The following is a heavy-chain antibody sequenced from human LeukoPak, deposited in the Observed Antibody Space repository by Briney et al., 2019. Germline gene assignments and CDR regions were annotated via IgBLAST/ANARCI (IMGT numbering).Heavy chain of an antibody. D-gene: IGHD7-27*01. CDR2: IYYSGSN. J-gene: IGHJ5*02. Sequence: SETLSLTCLVSVGSLSSYYWSWLRQPPARGLEWIGYIYYSGSNNYNPSLKGRITTSVDTSKNQFSLKLSSVTAADMAVYYCARDLTGDTGFDPWGQGTLVTVSS. CDR1: VGSLSSYY. V-gene: IGHV4-59*01. CDR3: ARDLTGDTGFDP.